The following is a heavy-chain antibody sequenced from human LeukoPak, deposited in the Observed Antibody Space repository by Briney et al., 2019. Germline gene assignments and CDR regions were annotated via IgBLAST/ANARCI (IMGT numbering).Heavy chain of an antibody. Sequence: GGSLRLSCAASGFNFSTYWMTWVRQVPGRGLEWVANIKEDGSEIYYVDAVKGRFSISRDNAKTSLYLQMNSLSVADTAVYYCVTDQTGRHPYFFDYWGQGTLVTVSS. CDR2: IKEDGSEI. CDR1: GFNFSTYW. D-gene: IGHD3-10*01. J-gene: IGHJ4*02. CDR3: VTDQTGRHPYFFDY. V-gene: IGHV3-7*01.